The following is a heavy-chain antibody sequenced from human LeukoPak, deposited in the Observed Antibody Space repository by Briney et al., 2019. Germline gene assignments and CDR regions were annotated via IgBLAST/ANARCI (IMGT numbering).Heavy chain of an antibody. Sequence: GGSLRLSCAASGFTFSSYTMNWVRQAPGKGLEWVSSISSSSRYIYYADSLKGRFTISRDNAKNSLYLQMNHLRAEDTAVYYCARDPFSSSSFDYWGQGTLVTVSS. D-gene: IGHD6-13*01. J-gene: IGHJ4*02. CDR2: ISSSSRYI. CDR3: ARDPFSSSSFDY. V-gene: IGHV3-21*01. CDR1: GFTFSSYT.